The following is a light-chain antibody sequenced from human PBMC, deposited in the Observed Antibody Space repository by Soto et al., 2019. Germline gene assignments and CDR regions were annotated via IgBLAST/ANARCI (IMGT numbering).Light chain of an antibody. CDR2: KAS. V-gene: IGKV1-5*03. CDR3: QQYGDSPFT. CDR1: QTISSW. Sequence: DIQMTQSPSTLSGSVGDRVTITCRASQTISSWLAWYQQKPGKAPKLLIYKASTLKSGVPSRFSGSGSGTEFTLTISSLQPDDFALYYCQQYGDSPFTFGPGTRVD. J-gene: IGKJ3*01.